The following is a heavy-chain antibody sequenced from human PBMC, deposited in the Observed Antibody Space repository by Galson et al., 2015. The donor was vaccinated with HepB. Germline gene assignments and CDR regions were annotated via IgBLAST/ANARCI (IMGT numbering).Heavy chain of an antibody. J-gene: IGHJ6*02. CDR2: ISPYNDNT. Sequence: SVKVSCKASGYTFTSHGITWVRQAPEQGLEWMGWISPYNDNTSYAQRLQDRVIMTTDTSTSTAYMELRSLTSDDTAVYYCAGVVAGSTYGMDVWGQGTTVTVSS. CDR3: AGVVAGSTYGMDV. V-gene: IGHV1-18*04. CDR1: GYTFTSHG. D-gene: IGHD6-19*01.